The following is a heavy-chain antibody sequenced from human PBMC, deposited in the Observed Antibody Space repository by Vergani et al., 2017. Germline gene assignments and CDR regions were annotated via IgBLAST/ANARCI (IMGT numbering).Heavy chain of an antibody. CDR3: AREWFSFRSPIDP. D-gene: IGHD3-10*01. V-gene: IGHV3-11*04. Sequence: QVQLVESGGGLVKPGGSLRLSCAASGFTFSDYYMSWVRQALGLGVEWISYISGSGSITHYADSVKGRFSICRDNAKNTRYLQMNSLRAEDTALYYCAREWFSFRSPIDPWDQGTLVTVYS. CDR1: GFTFSDYY. CDR2: ISGSGSIT. J-gene: IGHJ5*02.